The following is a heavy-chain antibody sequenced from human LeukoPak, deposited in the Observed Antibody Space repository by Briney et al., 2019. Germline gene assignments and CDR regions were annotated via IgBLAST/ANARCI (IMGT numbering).Heavy chain of an antibody. D-gene: IGHD3-22*01. CDR3: ARDKGVTMIVGEDYMDV. Sequence: GGSLRLSCAASGFTFSSYSMNWVRQAPGKGLEWVSSISSSSSYIYYADSVKGRFTIFRDNAKNSLYLQMNSLRAEDTAVYYCARDKGVTMIVGEDYMDVWGKGTTVTVSS. J-gene: IGHJ6*03. CDR2: ISSSSSYI. V-gene: IGHV3-21*01. CDR1: GFTFSSYS.